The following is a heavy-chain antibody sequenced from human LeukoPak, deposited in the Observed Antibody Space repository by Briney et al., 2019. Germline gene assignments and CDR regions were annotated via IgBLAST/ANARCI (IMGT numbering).Heavy chain of an antibody. Sequence: SETLSLTCTVSGGSISGYYWSWIRQPPGKGLEWIGYIYYSGSTNYNPSLKSRVTISVDTSKNQFSLKLSSVTAADTAVYYCARHAGYSYGYYFDYWGQGTLVTVSS. CDR2: IYYSGST. D-gene: IGHD5-18*01. CDR3: ARHAGYSYGYYFDY. CDR1: GGSISGYY. V-gene: IGHV4-59*08. J-gene: IGHJ4*02.